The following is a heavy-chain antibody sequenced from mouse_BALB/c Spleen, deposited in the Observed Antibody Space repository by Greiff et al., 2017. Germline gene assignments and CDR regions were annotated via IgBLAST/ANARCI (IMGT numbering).Heavy chain of an antibody. Sequence: VQLKESGGGLVQPGGSRQLSCAASGFTFSSFGMHWVRQAPEKGLEWVAYISSGSSTIYYADTVKGRFTISRDNPKNTLCLQMTSLRSEDTAMYYCARSIYDGYYWYFDVWGAGTTVTVSS. CDR2: ISSGSSTI. D-gene: IGHD2-3*01. CDR1: GFTFSSFG. V-gene: IGHV5-17*02. CDR3: ARSIYDGYYWYFDV. J-gene: IGHJ1*01.